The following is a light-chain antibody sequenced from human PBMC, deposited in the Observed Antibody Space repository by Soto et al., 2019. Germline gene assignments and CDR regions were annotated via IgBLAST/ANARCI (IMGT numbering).Light chain of an antibody. CDR2: GAS. CDR3: QQYNTWPLT. J-gene: IGKJ3*01. CDR1: QSVSHN. Sequence: EIVMTQSPATLSVSPGERATLSCRASQSVSHNLAWYQQKPGQGPSLLFYGASFRATGVPARFSGSGSGTDFTLTISSLQSEDFAVYYCQQYNTWPLTFGPGTKVDIK. V-gene: IGKV3-15*01.